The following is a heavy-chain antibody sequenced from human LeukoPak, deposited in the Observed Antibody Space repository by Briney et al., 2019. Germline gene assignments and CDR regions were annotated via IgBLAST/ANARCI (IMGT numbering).Heavy chain of an antibody. CDR1: GFTFDDYA. D-gene: IGHD3-22*01. CDR2: ISWNSGSI. V-gene: IGHV3-9*01. Sequence: GRFLRLSCAASGFTFDDYAMHWVRQAPGKGLEWVSGISWNSGSIGYADSVKGRFTISRDNAKNSLYLQMNSLRAEDTALYYCAKDGGLHYYDSSGYASWGQGTLVTVSS. CDR3: AKDGGLHYYDSSGYAS. J-gene: IGHJ5*02.